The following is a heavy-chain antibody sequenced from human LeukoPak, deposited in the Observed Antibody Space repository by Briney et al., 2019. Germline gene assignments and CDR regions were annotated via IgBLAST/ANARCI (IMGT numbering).Heavy chain of an antibody. Sequence: ASVTVSCKASGYTFTGYYMHWVRQAPGQGLEWMGWINPNSGGTNYAQKFQGWVTMTRDTSISTAYMELSRLRSDDTAVYYCARVGYCSSTSCYDGYFDYWGQGTLVTVSS. D-gene: IGHD2-2*01. CDR2: INPNSGGT. CDR1: GYTFTGYY. CDR3: ARVGYCSSTSCYDGYFDY. V-gene: IGHV1-2*04. J-gene: IGHJ4*02.